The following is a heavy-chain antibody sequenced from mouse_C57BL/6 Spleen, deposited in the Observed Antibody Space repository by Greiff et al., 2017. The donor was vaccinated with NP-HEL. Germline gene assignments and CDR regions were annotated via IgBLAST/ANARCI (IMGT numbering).Heavy chain of an antibody. J-gene: IGHJ4*01. Sequence: QVQLQQPGAELVMPGASVKLSCKASGYTFTSYWMHWVKRRPGQGLEWIGEIDPSDSYTNYNQKFKGKSTLTVDKSSSTAYMQLSSLTSEDSAVYYCARNSYYYGSSYHAMDYWGQGTSVTVSS. CDR2: IDPSDSYT. CDR3: ARNSYYYGSSYHAMDY. V-gene: IGHV1-69*01. CDR1: GYTFTSYW. D-gene: IGHD1-1*01.